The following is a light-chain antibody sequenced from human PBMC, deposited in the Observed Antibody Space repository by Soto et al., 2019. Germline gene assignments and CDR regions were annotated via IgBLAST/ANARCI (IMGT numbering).Light chain of an antibody. CDR3: QQYNNYFT. CDR1: QSVQTW. Sequence: IQRTQSPSTLSGSVGDRVTITCRASQSVQTWLAWFQQKPGKAPKLLIYKATTLETGVPSRFSGSGSETEFTLTISDLQPDDLGTYYCQQYNNYFTFGQGTKVDIK. V-gene: IGKV1-5*03. CDR2: KAT. J-gene: IGKJ1*01.